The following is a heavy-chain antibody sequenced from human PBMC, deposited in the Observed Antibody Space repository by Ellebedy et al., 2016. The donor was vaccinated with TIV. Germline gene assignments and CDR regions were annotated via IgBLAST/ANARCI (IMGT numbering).Heavy chain of an antibody. V-gene: IGHV3-11*01. CDR1: GFTFSVYY. D-gene: IGHD2-2*01. CDR3: ARDARFIDQQHNWFDP. J-gene: IGHJ5*02. CDR2: ISNSGSTI. Sequence: GGSLRLSCAASGFTFSVYYMIWIRQAPGKGLEWVSYISNSGSTIYYADSVKGRFTISRDNTKNSLSLQMNSLRVEDTAVYYCARDARFIDQQHNWFDPWGQGTLVTVSS.